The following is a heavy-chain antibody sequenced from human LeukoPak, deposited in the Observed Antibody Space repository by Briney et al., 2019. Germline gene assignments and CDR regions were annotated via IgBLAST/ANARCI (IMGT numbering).Heavy chain of an antibody. CDR1: GFTLGSYA. J-gene: IGHJ4*02. V-gene: IGHV3-23*01. CDR2: TSSSDSGK. Sequence: GGSLRLSCVVSGFTLGSYAMSWVRQAPGKGLEWVAATSSSDSGKYHADSVRGRFTISRDNSKNTVYLQMNSLRAEDAAVYYCAKGMVRGVIPMKNFDYWGQGTLVTVSS. D-gene: IGHD3-10*01. CDR3: AKGMVRGVIPMKNFDY.